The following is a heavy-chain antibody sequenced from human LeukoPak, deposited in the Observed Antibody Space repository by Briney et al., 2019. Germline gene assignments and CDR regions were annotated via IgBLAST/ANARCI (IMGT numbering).Heavy chain of an antibody. CDR3: AREGRCSSTSCYTSYYYYYMDV. CDR1: GGSISSYY. V-gene: IGHV4-4*07. CDR2: IYTSGST. D-gene: IGHD2-2*02. Sequence: KPSETLSLTCTVSGGSISSYYWSWIRQPAGKGLEWIGRIYTSGSTNYNPSLKSRVTMSVDTSKNQFSLKLSSVTAADTAVYYCAREGRCSSTSCYTSYYYYYMDVWGKGTTVTVSS. J-gene: IGHJ6*03.